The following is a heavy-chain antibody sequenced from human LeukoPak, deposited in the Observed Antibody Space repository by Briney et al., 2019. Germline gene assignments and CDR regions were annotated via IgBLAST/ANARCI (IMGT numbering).Heavy chain of an antibody. CDR2: IYSGGST. J-gene: IGHJ4*02. Sequence: PGGSLRLSCAASGITVSSNYMSWVRQAPGKGLEWVSVIYSGGSTYYADSVKGRFTISRDNSKNTLYLQMNSLRAEDTAVYYCARQVGASTTFDSWGQGTLVTVSS. CDR1: GITVSSNY. CDR3: ARQVGASTTFDS. V-gene: IGHV3-53*01. D-gene: IGHD2/OR15-2a*01.